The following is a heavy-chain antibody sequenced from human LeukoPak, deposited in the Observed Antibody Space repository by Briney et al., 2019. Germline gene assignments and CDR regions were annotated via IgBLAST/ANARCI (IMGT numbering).Heavy chain of an antibody. D-gene: IGHD4-17*01. CDR1: GGSISSSSYY. J-gene: IGHJ3*02. CDR3: ARHSRSGSGDYENAFDI. Sequence: PSETLSLTCTVSGGSISSSSYYWDWIRQSPGKGLEWIGNIYSGGSTYYTPSLKSRVTISVDTSKNQFSLKLSSVTAADTAIYFCARHSRSGSGDYENAFDIWGQGTMVTVSS. CDR2: IYSGGST. V-gene: IGHV4-39*01.